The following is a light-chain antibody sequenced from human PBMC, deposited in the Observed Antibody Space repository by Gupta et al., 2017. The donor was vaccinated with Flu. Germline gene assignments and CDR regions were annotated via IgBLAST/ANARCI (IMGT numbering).Light chain of an antibody. J-gene: IGKJ4*01. CDR2: DVS. Sequence: EIVLTQSPGTLSLSPGERATLSCRASQSLGNYLGWYQQKPGQAPRLLIYDVSNRATGIPARFSGSGSGTDFTLTISSLEPEDFAVYYCQERSHTFGGGTKVEIK. CDR1: QSLGNY. V-gene: IGKV3-11*01. CDR3: QERSHT.